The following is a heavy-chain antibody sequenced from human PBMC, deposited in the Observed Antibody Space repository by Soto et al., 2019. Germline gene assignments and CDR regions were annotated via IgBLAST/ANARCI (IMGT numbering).Heavy chain of an antibody. D-gene: IGHD6-19*01. J-gene: IGHJ6*02. V-gene: IGHV1-18*01. CDR2: ISAYNGNT. Sequence: QVQLVQSGAEVKKPGASVKVSCKASGYTFTSYGISWVRQAPGQGLEWMGWISAYNGNTNYAQKLQGRVTMTTDTSTSTAYMELRSLRSDDTAVYYCARYLGIAVAYGLNYYYYGMDVWGQGTTVTVSS. CDR3: ARYLGIAVAYGLNYYYYGMDV. CDR1: GYTFTSYG.